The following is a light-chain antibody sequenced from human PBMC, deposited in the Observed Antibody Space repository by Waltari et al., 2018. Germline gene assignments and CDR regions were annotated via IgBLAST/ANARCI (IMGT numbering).Light chain of an antibody. CDR1: QSVSSY. CDR2: DAS. CDR3: QQRSNWPPYT. J-gene: IGKJ2*01. V-gene: IGKV3-11*01. Sequence: EIVLTQSPATLSLSPGDRATLSCRASQSVSSYLAWYQQKPGQAPRLLIYDASNRATGIPARFSGSGSGTDVTLTISSLEPEDFAVYYCQQRSNWPPYTFGQGTKLEIK.